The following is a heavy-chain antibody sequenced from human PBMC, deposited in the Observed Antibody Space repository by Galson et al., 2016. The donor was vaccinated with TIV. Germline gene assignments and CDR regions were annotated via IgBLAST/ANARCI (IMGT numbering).Heavy chain of an antibody. CDR1: GFTFRNYG. Sequence: SLRLSCAISGFTFRNYGMHWVRQAPGKGLEWVAIISSDGNKIYYTDSVKGRFAISRDNSKNTLYLQMDILRAEDTAVYYCAKDFKWLRFDSWGRGTLVTVSS. J-gene: IGHJ4*02. V-gene: IGHV3-30*18. D-gene: IGHD5-12*01. CDR3: AKDFKWLRFDS. CDR2: ISSDGNKI.